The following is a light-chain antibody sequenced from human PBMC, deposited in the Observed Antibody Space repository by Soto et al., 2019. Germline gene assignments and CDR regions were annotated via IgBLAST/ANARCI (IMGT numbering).Light chain of an antibody. CDR1: SSDVGNYNR. CDR3: SSYTSSSTYV. Sequence: QSALTQPPSVSGSPGQSVTISCTGTSSDVGNYNRVSWYQQPPGTAPEVIIYEVSTRPSGVPDRFSGSKSGNTASLTISGLQAEDEADYYCSSYTSSSTYVFGTGTKVTVL. V-gene: IGLV2-18*02. CDR2: EVS. J-gene: IGLJ1*01.